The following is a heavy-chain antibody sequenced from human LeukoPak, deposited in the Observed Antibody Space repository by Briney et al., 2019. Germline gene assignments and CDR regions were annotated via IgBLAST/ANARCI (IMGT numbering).Heavy chain of an antibody. CDR3: ARGRRGSHYYYDSSGYRY. Sequence: SLRLSCAVYGGSFSGYYWSWIRQPPGKGLEWIGEINHSGSTNYNPSLKSRVTISVDTSKNQFSLKLSSVTAADTAVYYCARGRRGSHYYYDSSGYRYWGQGTLVTVSS. V-gene: IGHV4-34*01. CDR2: INHSGST. J-gene: IGHJ4*02. D-gene: IGHD3-22*01. CDR1: GGSFSGYY.